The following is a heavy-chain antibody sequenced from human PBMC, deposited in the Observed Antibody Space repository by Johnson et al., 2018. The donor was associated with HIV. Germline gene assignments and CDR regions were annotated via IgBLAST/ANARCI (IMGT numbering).Heavy chain of an antibody. CDR1: QFTFSRFA. D-gene: IGHD2-8*01. CDR3: GGRGRDCSNCVCFDV. J-gene: IGHJ3*01. CDR2: ISWNGGTT. V-gene: IGHV3-20*04. Sequence: VQLVESGGGLAKPGWSPGLSCAASQFTFSRFAINCVRQAPGKGLEWVSVISWNGGTTGYADSVKGRFTISRDNAKKSLYQQMISLRAEDTAFEYCGGRGRDCSNCVCFDVWGQGTLVTVSS.